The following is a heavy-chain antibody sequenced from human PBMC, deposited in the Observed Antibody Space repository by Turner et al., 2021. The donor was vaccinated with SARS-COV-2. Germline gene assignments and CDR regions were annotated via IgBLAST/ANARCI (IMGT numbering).Heavy chain of an antibody. CDR2: IYNTGST. Sequence: LQLQESGPGLVQPPETLSLTRTFSGGSSSSSSYSWGWIRQPPGTGLEWIGSIYNTGSTYNNPSLKTGVTISVNTTKSPFSLKLSSVTAANTAVYYCARLMDTAMDCYGMDVWGQGTTVTVSS. CDR3: ARLMDTAMDCYGMDV. V-gene: IGHV4-39*01. D-gene: IGHD5-18*01. CDR1: GGSSSSSSYS. J-gene: IGHJ6*02.